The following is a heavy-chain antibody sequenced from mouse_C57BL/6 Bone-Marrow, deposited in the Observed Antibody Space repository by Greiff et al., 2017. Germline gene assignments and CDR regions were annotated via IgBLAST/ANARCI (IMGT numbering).Heavy chain of an antibody. CDR1: GYTFTSYW. CDR3: ARSNWVPAWFAY. Sequence: QVQLKQPGAELVKPGASVKLSCKASGYTFTSYWMHWVKQRPGQGLEWIGMIHPNSGSTNYNEKFKSKATLTVDKSSSTAYMQLSSLTSEDSAVYYCARSNWVPAWFAYWGQGTLVTVSA. D-gene: IGHD4-1*02. J-gene: IGHJ3*01. V-gene: IGHV1-64*01. CDR2: IHPNSGST.